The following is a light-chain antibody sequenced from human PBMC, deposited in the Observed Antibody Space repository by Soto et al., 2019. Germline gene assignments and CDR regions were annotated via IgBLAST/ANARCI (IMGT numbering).Light chain of an antibody. CDR2: DAS. CDR3: QQYNNWLALT. J-gene: IGKJ4*01. Sequence: EIVMTQSPATLSVSPGERATLSCRASQTVSSNLAWYQQKPGQAPRLLIYDASTRATGIPVRFRGSGSGTEFTLTISSLQAEDSAVYYCQQYNNWLALTFGGGTKVEIK. V-gene: IGKV3-15*01. CDR1: QTVSSN.